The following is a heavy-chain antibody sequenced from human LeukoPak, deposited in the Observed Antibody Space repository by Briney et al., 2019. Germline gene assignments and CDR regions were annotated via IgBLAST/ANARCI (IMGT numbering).Heavy chain of an antibody. V-gene: IGHV4-59*01. J-gene: IGHJ5*02. CDR1: GDSIRSFH. CDR3: ARDLRSGRANWLDP. CDR2: MYYNGNT. Sequence: SETLSLTCTVSGDSIRSFHWSWIRQPPGKGLEWIASMYYNGNTYYNPSLKYRVTTSIDTSKNQFSLNLTSVAAADTAVYYCARDLRSGRANWLDPWGQGTLVTVSS. D-gene: IGHD3-10*01.